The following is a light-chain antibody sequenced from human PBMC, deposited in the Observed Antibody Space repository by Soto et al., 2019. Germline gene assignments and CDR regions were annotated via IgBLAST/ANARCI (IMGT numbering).Light chain of an antibody. CDR2: RNN. Sequence: QTVVTQPPSPSGTPGQRVTISCSGSSSNIGSNYVYWYQQLPGTAPKLLIYRNNQRPSGVPDRFSGSKSGTSASLAISGLRSEDEADYYCAAWDDSLSGYVFGTGTKLTVL. J-gene: IGLJ1*01. CDR1: SSNIGSNY. V-gene: IGLV1-47*01. CDR3: AAWDDSLSGYV.